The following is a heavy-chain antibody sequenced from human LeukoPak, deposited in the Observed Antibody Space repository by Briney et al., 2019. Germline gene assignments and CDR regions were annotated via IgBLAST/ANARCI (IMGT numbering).Heavy chain of an antibody. V-gene: IGHV3-30*18. J-gene: IGHJ4*03. CDR1: GFTLGSSV. D-gene: IGHD1-14*01. Sequence: RRSPCPSRAASGFTLGSSVVHRVGQAPGKGLEWVAIIAYDGGNIYYADSVKGRFTISRDNSKNTLYLQMNSLRAEDTAVYFCAKDSASISSASWYPEYWGQGTLVTVSS. CDR3: AKDSASISSASWYPEY. CDR2: IAYDGGNI.